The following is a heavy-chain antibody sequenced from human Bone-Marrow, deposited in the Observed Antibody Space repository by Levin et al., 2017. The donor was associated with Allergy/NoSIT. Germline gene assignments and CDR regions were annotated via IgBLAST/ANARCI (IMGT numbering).Heavy chain of an antibody. CDR1: GGSISSYY. D-gene: IGHD2-2*01. J-gene: IGHJ6*02. CDR2: IYTSGST. Sequence: SETLSLTCTVSGGSISSYYWSWIRQPAGKGLEWIGRIYTSGSTNYNPSLKSRVTMSVDTSKNQFSLKLSSVTAADTAVYYCARQLYPDCSSTSCYYYYGMDVWGQGTTVTVSS. CDR3: ARQLYPDCSSTSCYYYYGMDV. V-gene: IGHV4-4*07.